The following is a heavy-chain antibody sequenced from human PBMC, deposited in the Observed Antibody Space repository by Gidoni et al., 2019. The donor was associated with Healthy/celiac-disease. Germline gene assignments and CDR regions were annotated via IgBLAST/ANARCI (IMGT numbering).Heavy chain of an antibody. J-gene: IGHJ6*03. CDR3: ARGNIVVVPAANYYYYYMDV. CDR2: IIPIFGTA. CDR1: GGTFSSYA. D-gene: IGHD2-2*01. Sequence: QVQLEQSGAAVKKPGSSVKVSCKASGGTFSSYAISWVRQAPGQGLEWMGGIIPIFGTANYAQTFQGSVTITADESTSTAYMELSSLRSEDTAVYYCARGNIVVVPAANYYYYYMDVWGKGTTVTVSS. V-gene: IGHV1-69*01.